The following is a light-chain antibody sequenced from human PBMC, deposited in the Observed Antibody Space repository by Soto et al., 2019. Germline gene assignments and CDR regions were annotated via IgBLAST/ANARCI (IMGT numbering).Light chain of an antibody. CDR1: QSVGTY. J-gene: IGKJ3*01. Sequence: EIVLTQSPATLSLSPGERATLSCRASQSVGTYLAWYQQRPGQAPRLLIYAASSRATGIPARFSGGGYGTDFTLTISSLEPEDFAVYYCQQRNTWPPRFTFGPGTKVDIK. V-gene: IGKV3-11*01. CDR2: AAS. CDR3: QQRNTWPPRFT.